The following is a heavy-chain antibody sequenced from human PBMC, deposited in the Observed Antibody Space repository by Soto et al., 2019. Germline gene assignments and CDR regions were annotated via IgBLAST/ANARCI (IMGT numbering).Heavy chain of an antibody. D-gene: IGHD3-3*01. CDR1: GFSLTTSGVG. V-gene: IGHV2-5*02. Sequence: QITLNESGPTVVRPTETLTLTCRFSGFSLTTSGVGVGWIHQSPGKAPEWLGIIYWDDDKRYSASLKSRLTNTKDTIKFQVVLTVFYLDPTATATYYCAHRVCRRVFVLVTTTSIYFDVWGQGTPVAVSS. J-gene: IGHJ4*02. CDR3: AHRVCRRVFVLVTTTSIYFDV. CDR2: IYWDDDK.